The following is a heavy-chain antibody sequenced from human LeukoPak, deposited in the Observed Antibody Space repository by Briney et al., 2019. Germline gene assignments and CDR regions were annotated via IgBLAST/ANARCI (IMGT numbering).Heavy chain of an antibody. Sequence: KPSETLSLTCAVYGGSFSGYYWSWIRQPPGKGLEWIGYIYYSGSTYYNPSLKSRVTISVDTSKNQFALKLSSVTAADTAVYYCARDSPITIFGVVISATTDAFDIWGQGTMVTVSS. CDR2: IYYSGST. CDR1: GGSFSGYY. J-gene: IGHJ3*02. V-gene: IGHV4-30-4*08. D-gene: IGHD3-3*01. CDR3: ARDSPITIFGVVISATTDAFDI.